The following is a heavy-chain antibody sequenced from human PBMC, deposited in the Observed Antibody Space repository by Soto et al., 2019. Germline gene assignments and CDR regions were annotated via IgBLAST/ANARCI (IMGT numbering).Heavy chain of an antibody. V-gene: IGHV4-39*01. CDR2: IYYSGST. J-gene: IGHJ4*02. CDR3: ARHPSLRYFDWPH. CDR1: GGSISSSSYY. Sequence: SETLSLTCTVSGGSISSSSYYWGWIRQPPGKGLEWIGSIYYSGSTYYNPSLKSRVTISVDTSKNQFSLKLSSVTAADTAVYYCARHPSLRYFDWPHWGQGTLVTVSS. D-gene: IGHD3-9*01.